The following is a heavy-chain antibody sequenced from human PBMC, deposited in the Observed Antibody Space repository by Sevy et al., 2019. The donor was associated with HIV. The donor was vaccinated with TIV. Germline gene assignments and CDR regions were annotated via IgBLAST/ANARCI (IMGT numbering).Heavy chain of an antibody. CDR3: AKEKVVGGYYGMDV. CDR1: GFTFDDYA. V-gene: IGHV3-9*01. Sequence: GGSLRLSCAASGFTFDDYAMHWVRQAPGKGLEWVSGISWNSGSIGYAHSVKGRFTISRDNAKNSLYLQMNSLRAEDTALYYCAKEKVVGGYYGMDVWGQGTTVTVSS. D-gene: IGHD2-15*01. CDR2: ISWNSGSI. J-gene: IGHJ6*02.